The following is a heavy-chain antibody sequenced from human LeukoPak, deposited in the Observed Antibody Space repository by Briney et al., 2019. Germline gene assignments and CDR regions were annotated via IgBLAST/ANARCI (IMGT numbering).Heavy chain of an antibody. J-gene: IGHJ4*02. V-gene: IGHV1-2*02. CDR1: GFTFTDYY. CDR2: INPSSGDT. CDR3: ARQGPAASFDS. Sequence: ASVKVSCKASGFTFTDYYMHWVRQAPGQGLEWMGRINPSSGDTNYAQKFQGRVTLTRDTSISTAYMELSSLRSDDTAVYYCARQGPAASFDSWGQGTLATVSS. D-gene: IGHD6-13*01.